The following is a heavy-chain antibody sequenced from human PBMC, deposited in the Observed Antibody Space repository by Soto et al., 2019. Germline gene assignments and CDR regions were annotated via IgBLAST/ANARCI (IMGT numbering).Heavy chain of an antibody. CDR1: GYTFTGYY. J-gene: IGHJ6*02. Sequence: ASVKVSCKASGYTFTGYYMHWVRQAPGQGLEWMGWINPNSGGTNYAQKFQGWVTMTRDTSISTAYMELSRLRSDDTAVYYCARVDKAMVLVYGMDVWGQGTTVTVSS. CDR2: INPNSGGT. D-gene: IGHD5-18*01. V-gene: IGHV1-2*04. CDR3: ARVDKAMVLVYGMDV.